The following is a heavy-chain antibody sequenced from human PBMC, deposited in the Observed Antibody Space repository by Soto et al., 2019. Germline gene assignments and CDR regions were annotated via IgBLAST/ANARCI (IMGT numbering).Heavy chain of an antibody. CDR1: GYTLTELS. Sequence: ASVKVSCKVSGYTLTELSMHWVRQAPGKGLEWMGGFDPEDGETIYAQKFQGRVTMTEDTSTDTAYMELSSLRSEDTAVYYCATPSPRGYLPYSSGWYFDYWSQGTLVTVSS. D-gene: IGHD6-19*01. CDR2: FDPEDGET. J-gene: IGHJ4*02. V-gene: IGHV1-24*01. CDR3: ATPSPRGYLPYSSGWYFDY.